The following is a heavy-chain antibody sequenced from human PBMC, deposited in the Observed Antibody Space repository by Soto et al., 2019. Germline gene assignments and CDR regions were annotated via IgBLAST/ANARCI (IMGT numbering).Heavy chain of an antibody. V-gene: IGHV3-64D*06. J-gene: IGHJ4*02. CDR2: ISSNGGST. D-gene: IGHD6-13*01. CDR1: GFTFSSYA. CDR3: VKDEVWTPPGIAAHWVTPNPFDY. Sequence: PVGSLRLSCSASGFTFSSYAMHWVRQAPGKGLEYVSAISSNGGSTYYADSVKGRFTISRDNSKNTLYLQMSSLRAEDTAVYYCVKDEVWTPPGIAAHWVTPNPFDYWGQGTLVTVSS.